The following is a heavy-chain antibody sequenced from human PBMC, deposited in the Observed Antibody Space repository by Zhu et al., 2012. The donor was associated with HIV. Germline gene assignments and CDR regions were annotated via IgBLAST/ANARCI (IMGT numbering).Heavy chain of an antibody. J-gene: IGHJ4*02. V-gene: IGHV4-30-4*08. D-gene: IGHD3-10*01. Sequence: QVQLQESGPGLVKPSQTLPLTCTVSGVSISSGDYYWSWIRQPPGKGLEWIGYVYYSGITYYNPSLKSRITISVDTSKNQFSLKLSSVTAADTAVYYCARYYYASGRTIDYWGQGTLVTVSS. CDR3: ARYYYASGRTIDY. CDR1: GVSISSGDYY. CDR2: VYYSGIT.